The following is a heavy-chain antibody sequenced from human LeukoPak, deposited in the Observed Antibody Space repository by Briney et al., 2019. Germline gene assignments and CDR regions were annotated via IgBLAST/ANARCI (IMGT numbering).Heavy chain of an antibody. J-gene: IGHJ4*02. CDR3: ARGLFNYDSSGLNY. V-gene: IGHV3-33*01. CDR1: GFTFSSYG. CDR2: IWSDGGNK. D-gene: IGHD3-22*01. Sequence: GGFLRLSCAASGFTFSSYGMHWVRQAPGKGLEWVTNIWSDGGNKYYADSVKGRFTLSRDNSKNTLYLQMNSLRAEDTAVYYCARGLFNYDSSGLNYWGQGTLVTVFS.